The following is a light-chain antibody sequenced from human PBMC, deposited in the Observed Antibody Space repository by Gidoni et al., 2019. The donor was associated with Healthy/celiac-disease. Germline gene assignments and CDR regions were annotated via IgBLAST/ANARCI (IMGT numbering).Light chain of an antibody. CDR1: QSVSSD. CDR2: DAS. J-gene: IGKJ3*01. Sequence: VLTPSPATLSLSPGERATLSCRTSQSVSSDLAWYQQKPSQAPRLLIYDASNRATGIPARFSGSGAGTDFTLTISSLEPEDFAVYYCQQRSNWPTFGPGTKVDIK. V-gene: IGKV3-11*01. CDR3: QQRSNWPT.